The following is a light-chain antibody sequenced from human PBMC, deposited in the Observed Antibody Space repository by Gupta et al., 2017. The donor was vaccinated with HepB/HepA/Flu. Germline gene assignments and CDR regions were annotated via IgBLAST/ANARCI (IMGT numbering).Light chain of an antibody. CDR2: NNN. Sequence: QSVLTPPPSASGTPGQRVTISCSGSSSNIGSNYVYWYQQLPGTAPKLLIYNNNHRPSGVPDRFSCSKSGTSASLAISGLRSEDEADYYCSACDDSLSGPVFGGGTKLTVL. CDR1: SSNIGSNY. J-gene: IGLJ2*01. V-gene: IGLV1-47*02. CDR3: SACDDSLSGPV.